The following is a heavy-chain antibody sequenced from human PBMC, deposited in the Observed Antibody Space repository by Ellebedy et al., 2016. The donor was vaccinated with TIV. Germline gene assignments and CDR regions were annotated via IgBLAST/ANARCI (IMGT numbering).Heavy chain of an antibody. D-gene: IGHD3-9*01. Sequence: PGGSLRLSCAASGFTFDSYAMSWVRQAPGKGLEWVSRISDWGGDIFYADSVKGRFTISRDNSKNTLFLQMNGLRAEDTAVYYCAKDHGPETGTQYAYFYGVDVWGQGSTVTVSS. J-gene: IGHJ6*02. CDR2: ISDWGGDI. CDR1: GFTFDSYA. V-gene: IGHV3-23*01. CDR3: AKDHGPETGTQYAYFYGVDV.